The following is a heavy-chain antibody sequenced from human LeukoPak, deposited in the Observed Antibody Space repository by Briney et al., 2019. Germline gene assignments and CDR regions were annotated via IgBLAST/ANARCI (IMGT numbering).Heavy chain of an antibody. Sequence: ASVKVSCKASGYTFTSYYMHWVRQAPGQGLEWMGIINPSGGSTSYAQKFQGRVTMTRDTSTSTVYMELSSLRSEDTAVYYCARVEDCTNGVCLSDAFDIWGQGTMVTVSS. J-gene: IGHJ3*02. CDR1: GYTFTSYY. D-gene: IGHD2-8*01. V-gene: IGHV1-46*01. CDR2: INPSGGST. CDR3: ARVEDCTNGVCLSDAFDI.